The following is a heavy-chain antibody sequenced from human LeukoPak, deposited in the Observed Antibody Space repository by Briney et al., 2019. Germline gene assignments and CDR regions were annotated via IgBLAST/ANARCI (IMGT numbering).Heavy chain of an antibody. Sequence: PGGSLRLSCAASGVTTSADYMTSGREAPGQGLGWWSSIYSAVAAQYAEAVKGRFTISRDNSKTTLYLQMNSQRAEDMAVYYCARGDCSGSGSSYHDAFDVWGQGTMVTVSS. D-gene: IGHD3-10*01. J-gene: IGHJ3*01. V-gene: IGHV3-53*01. CDR3: ARGDCSGSGSSYHDAFDV. CDR1: GVTTSADY. CDR2: IYSAVAA.